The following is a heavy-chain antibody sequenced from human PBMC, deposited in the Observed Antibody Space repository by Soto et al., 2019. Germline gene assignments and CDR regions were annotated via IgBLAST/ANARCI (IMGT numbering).Heavy chain of an antibody. D-gene: IGHD4-17*01. CDR2: LGKTGA. J-gene: IGHJ4*02. V-gene: IGHV3-23*01. CDR1: GFTFSSHA. Sequence: VQLLESGGGLVQPGGSLRLSCAASGFTFSSHAMSWVRQSPVKGLELVSSLGKTGAYYADSVKGRFSISRNTSKSTLFLQLNNLRADDSAIYYCVKNRWYTDYAFAYWGQGTLVTVSS. CDR3: VKNRWYTDYAFAY.